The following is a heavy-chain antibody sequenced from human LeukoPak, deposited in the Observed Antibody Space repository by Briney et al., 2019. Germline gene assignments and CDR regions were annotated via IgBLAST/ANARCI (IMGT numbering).Heavy chain of an antibody. Sequence: GGSLRLSCAASGFTFSSYSMNWVRQAPGKGLEWVSAISGSGGSTYYADSVKGRFTISRDNSKNTLYLQMNSLRAEDTAVYYCAKAKRDFWSGYYAKFDYWGQGTLVTVSS. CDR3: AKAKRDFWSGYYAKFDY. CDR2: ISGSGGST. J-gene: IGHJ4*02. D-gene: IGHD3-3*01. CDR1: GFTFSSYS. V-gene: IGHV3-23*01.